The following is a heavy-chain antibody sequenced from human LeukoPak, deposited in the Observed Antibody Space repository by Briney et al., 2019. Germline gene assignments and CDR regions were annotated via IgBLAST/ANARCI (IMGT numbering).Heavy chain of an antibody. J-gene: IGHJ2*01. Sequence: PGGSLRLSCAASGFTFSSYWLHWVRQAPGKGLVWVSRINSDGSSTSYADSVKGRFTISRDNAKNTLYLQMNSLRAEDTAVYYCARDHYYCSSTSCHHSWYFDLWGRGTLVTVSS. CDR2: INSDGSST. D-gene: IGHD2-2*01. CDR3: ARDHYYCSSTSCHHSWYFDL. V-gene: IGHV3-74*01. CDR1: GFTFSSYW.